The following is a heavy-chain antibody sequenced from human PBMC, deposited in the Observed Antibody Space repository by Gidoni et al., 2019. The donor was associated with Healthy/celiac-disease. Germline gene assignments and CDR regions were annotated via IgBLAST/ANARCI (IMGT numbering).Heavy chain of an antibody. V-gene: IGHV3-21*01. Sequence: EVQLVESGGGQVKPGGSLRISCSASGFTIIRYSLNWVRQAPGKGLEWVSSISSSSSYIYYADSVKGRFTISRDNAKNSLYLQMNSLRAEDTAVYYCARARGGSYYLPAFDIWGQGTMVTVSS. D-gene: IGHD1-26*01. CDR3: ARARGGSYYLPAFDI. J-gene: IGHJ3*02. CDR1: GFTIIRYS. CDR2: ISSSSSYI.